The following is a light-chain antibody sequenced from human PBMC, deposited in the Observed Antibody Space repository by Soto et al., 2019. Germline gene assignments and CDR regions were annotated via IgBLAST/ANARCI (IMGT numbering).Light chain of an antibody. V-gene: IGKV1-5*01. CDR3: QQYSVYWT. J-gene: IGKJ5*01. Sequence: DIQMTQSPSTLSASAGERVTITCRAGQNIHSWLAWYQQQPGKAPKMLVYDASSLQSGVPSRFSGSGSETEFTLTISSLQPDDFATYYCQQYSVYWTFGQGRRLEIK. CDR2: DAS. CDR1: QNIHSW.